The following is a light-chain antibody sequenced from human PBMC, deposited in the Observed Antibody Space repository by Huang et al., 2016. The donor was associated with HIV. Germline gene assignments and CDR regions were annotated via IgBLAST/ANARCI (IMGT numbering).Light chain of an antibody. V-gene: IGKV3-11*01. CDR1: QSLTTF. Sequence: IVLTQSPATLSLSPGERATLSCRASQSLTTFVAWYQQRPGQAPRRLDYNASDRATGVPARFSGSGSGTNFTLTITDLKPEDVAVYYCQQRSSSLTFGGGTKVEIK. J-gene: IGKJ4*01. CDR3: QQRSSSLT. CDR2: NAS.